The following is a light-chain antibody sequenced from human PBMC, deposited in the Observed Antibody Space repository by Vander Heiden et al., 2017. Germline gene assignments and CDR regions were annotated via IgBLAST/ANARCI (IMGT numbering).Light chain of an antibody. CDR1: QGISNY. V-gene: IGKV1-27*01. CDR3: QKYNSAPRT. CDR2: AAS. Sequence: DRQLTHSPSSLSASVGDRVTITCRASQGISNYLAWYQQKPGKVPKLLIYAASTLQSGVPSRFSGSGSGTDFTLTISSLQPEDVATYYCQKYNSAPRTFGQGTKVEIK. J-gene: IGKJ1*01.